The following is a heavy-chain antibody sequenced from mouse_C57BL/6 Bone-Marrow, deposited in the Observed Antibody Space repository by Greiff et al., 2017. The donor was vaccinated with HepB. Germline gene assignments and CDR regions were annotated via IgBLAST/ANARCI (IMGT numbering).Heavy chain of an antibody. Sequence: EVKVVESGGGLVQPGGSLKLSCAASGFTFSDYGIAWVRQAPRKGPEWVAFISNLAYSIYYADTVTGRFTISRENAKNTLYLEMSSLRSEDTAMYYCARLYLGAMDYWGQGTSVTVSS. CDR1: GFTFSDYG. V-gene: IGHV5-15*01. CDR3: ARLYLGAMDY. J-gene: IGHJ4*01. CDR2: ISNLAYSI.